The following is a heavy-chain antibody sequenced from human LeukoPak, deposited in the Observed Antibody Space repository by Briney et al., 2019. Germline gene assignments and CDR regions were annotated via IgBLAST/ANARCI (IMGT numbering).Heavy chain of an antibody. J-gene: IGHJ5*02. Sequence: PSQTLSLTCTVSGGSISSGDYYWSWIRQPPGKGLEWIGYIYYSGSTYYNPSLKSRVTISVDTSKNQFSLKLSSVTAADTAVYYCARPRSGSYFDWFDPWGQGTLVTVSS. CDR1: GGSISSGDYY. D-gene: IGHD1-26*01. CDR2: IYYSGST. CDR3: ARPRSGSYFDWFDP. V-gene: IGHV4-30-4*08.